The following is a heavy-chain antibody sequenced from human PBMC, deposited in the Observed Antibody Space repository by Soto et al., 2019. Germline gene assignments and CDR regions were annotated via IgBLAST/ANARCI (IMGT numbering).Heavy chain of an antibody. J-gene: IGHJ4*02. V-gene: IGHV4-28*01. Sequence: SETLSLTCAFSGCSIISSNWWGWIRQPPGKGLEWIGYIYYSGTTYYNPSLKSRVTMSVDTSKNSLYLQMNSLRAGDTAVYYCARSVAGYFDYWGQGTLVTVSS. CDR2: IYYSGTT. CDR3: ARSVAGYFDY. CDR1: GCSIISSNW. D-gene: IGHD6-19*01.